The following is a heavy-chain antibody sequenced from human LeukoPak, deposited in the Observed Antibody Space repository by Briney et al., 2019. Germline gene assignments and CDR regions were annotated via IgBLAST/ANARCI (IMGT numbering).Heavy chain of an antibody. J-gene: IGHJ6*02. CDR1: GFTFTCYW. CDR2: VNSDGRSS. V-gene: IGHV3-74*01. Sequence: GGSLMLSCAAYGFTFTCYWRHWVPQAPGKVLVWVSRVNSDGRSSTYADSVKRRFTISRDNAKNTMSLQMNSLRAEDTAVYYCARGRYYGMDVWGQGTTVTVSS. CDR3: ARGRYYGMDV.